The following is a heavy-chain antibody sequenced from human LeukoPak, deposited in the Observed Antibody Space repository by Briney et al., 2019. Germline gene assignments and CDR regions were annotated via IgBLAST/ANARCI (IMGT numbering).Heavy chain of an antibody. CDR2: IGGGGYTT. V-gene: IGHV3-23*01. CDR1: GFTFNNYA. Sequence: GGSLRLSCAASGFTFNNYAMNWVRQAPGKGLEWVSAIGGGGYTTYYADSVKGRFTISRDSSRNTLFLRMNTLRAEDTAIYYCAKDRTVGASYWYFDLWGRGTLVTVSS. J-gene: IGHJ2*01. D-gene: IGHD1-26*01. CDR3: AKDRTVGASYWYFDL.